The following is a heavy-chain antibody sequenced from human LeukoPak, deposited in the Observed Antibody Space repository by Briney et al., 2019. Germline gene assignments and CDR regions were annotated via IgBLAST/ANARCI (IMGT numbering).Heavy chain of an antibody. CDR2: ISAYNGNT. V-gene: IGHV1-18*01. J-gene: IGHJ6*02. CDR3: ARDPGGLDIVVVPAAIRDYYYGMDV. Sequence: GASVKVSCKASGYTFTSYGISWVRQAPGQGLEWMGWISAYNGNTNYAQKLQGRVTMTTDTSTSTAYMELRSLRSDDTAVYYCARDPGGLDIVVVPAAIRDYYYGMDVWGQGTTVTVSS. D-gene: IGHD2-2*02. CDR1: GYTFTSYG.